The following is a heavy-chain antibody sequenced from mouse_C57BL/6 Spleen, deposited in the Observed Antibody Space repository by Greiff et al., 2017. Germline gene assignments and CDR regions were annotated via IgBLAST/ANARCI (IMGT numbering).Heavy chain of an antibody. CDR3: ARGGGYPAWFAY. CDR2: SRNKANEYTT. V-gene: IGHV7-1*01. D-gene: IGHD2-2*01. CDR1: GFTFSDYY. Sequence: EVQRVESGGGLVQSGRSLRLSCATSGFTFSDYYMEWVRQAPGKGLEWIAASRNKANEYTTEYSASVKGRFIVSRDTSQSILYLQMNALRAEDTAIYYCARGGGYPAWFAYWGQGTLVTVSA. J-gene: IGHJ3*01.